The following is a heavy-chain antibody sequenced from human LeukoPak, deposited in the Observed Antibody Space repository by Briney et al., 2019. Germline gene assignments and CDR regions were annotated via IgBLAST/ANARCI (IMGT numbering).Heavy chain of an antibody. D-gene: IGHD2-15*01. Sequence: ASVKVSCKASGYTFTGYYMHWVRQAPGQGLEWMGWINPNSGGPNYAQKFQGRVTMTSDTSISTAYMELSSPRSDDAAVYYCARGAISPVAATYYYDTVFSSKGSKVSVSS. V-gene: IGHV1-2*02. CDR3: ARGAISPVAATYYYDTVF. CDR1: GYTFTGYY. J-gene: IGHJ6*03. CDR2: INPNSGGP.